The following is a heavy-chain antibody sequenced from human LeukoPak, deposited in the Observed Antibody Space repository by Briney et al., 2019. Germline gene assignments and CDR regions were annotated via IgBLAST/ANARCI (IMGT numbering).Heavy chain of an antibody. CDR1: GGSINSHY. Sequence: SETLSLTCTVSGGSINSHYWSWIRQPPGKGLEWIGYVFCPGSTNYNPSLKSRVTMSLDTSRYQFSLRLTSVPAADTAIYYYPSRPSDSTWYGVFDYWSQGTLVSVSS. CDR2: VFCPGST. CDR3: PSRPSDSTWYGVFDY. J-gene: IGHJ4*02. V-gene: IGHV4-59*11. D-gene: IGHD6-13*01.